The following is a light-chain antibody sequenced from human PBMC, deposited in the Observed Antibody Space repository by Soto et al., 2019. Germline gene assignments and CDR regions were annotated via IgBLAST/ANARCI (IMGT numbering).Light chain of an antibody. CDR2: GAS. Sequence: EIVLTQSPGTLSLSPRVRATLSCRASQSISSRFLAWYQQRHGQAPRLLIYGASSRATGIPERFSGSWSGTDFTISVSTLEHEDFAVYYCQQYDSSPYTFGQATNMEIK. CDR3: QQYDSSPYT. CDR1: QSISSRF. V-gene: IGKV3-20*01. J-gene: IGKJ2*01.